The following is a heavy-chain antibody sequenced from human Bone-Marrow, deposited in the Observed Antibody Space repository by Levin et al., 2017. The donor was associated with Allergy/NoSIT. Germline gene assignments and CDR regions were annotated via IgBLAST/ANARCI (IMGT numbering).Heavy chain of an antibody. Sequence: GGSLRLSCAASGFTFISYAMSWVRQAPGKGLEWVSAIRGSGGSTYYADSVKGLFTISRDNSKNTLYLQMNSLRDEDTAVYYCAKAAYYDLPYMDVWGKGTTVTVSS. J-gene: IGHJ6*03. CDR3: AKAAYYDLPYMDV. D-gene: IGHD3-3*01. CDR1: GFTFISYA. V-gene: IGHV3-23*01. CDR2: IRGSGGST.